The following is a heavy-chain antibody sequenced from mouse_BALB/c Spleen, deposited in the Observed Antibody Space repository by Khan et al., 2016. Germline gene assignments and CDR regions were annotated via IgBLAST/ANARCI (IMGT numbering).Heavy chain of an antibody. D-gene: IGHD3-1*01. V-gene: IGHV3-2*02. CDR2: ISDSGST. Sequence: EVQLQESGPGLVKPSQSLSLTCTVTGYSITSDYAWNWNRQFPGNKLEWMGYISDSGSTSYNPTLKSRTSITRATSKNQSYLLLNSVATEATAAYYCASRSWGVDYWGQGTPLTVSS. CDR1: GYSITSDYA. CDR3: ASRSWGVDY. J-gene: IGHJ2*01.